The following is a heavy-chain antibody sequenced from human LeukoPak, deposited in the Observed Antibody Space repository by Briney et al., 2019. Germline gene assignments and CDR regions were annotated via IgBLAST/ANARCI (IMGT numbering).Heavy chain of an antibody. J-gene: IGHJ3*02. CDR1: GGSISSGGYY. V-gene: IGHV4-30-2*01. CDR2: IYHSGST. D-gene: IGHD1-14*01. Sequence: SQTLSLTCTVSGGSISSGGYYWSWIRQPPGKGLEWIGYIYHSGSTYYNPSLKSRVTISVDRSKNQFSLKLSSVTAADTAVYYCARAGTQLRAFDIWGQGTMVTVSS. CDR3: ARAGTQLRAFDI.